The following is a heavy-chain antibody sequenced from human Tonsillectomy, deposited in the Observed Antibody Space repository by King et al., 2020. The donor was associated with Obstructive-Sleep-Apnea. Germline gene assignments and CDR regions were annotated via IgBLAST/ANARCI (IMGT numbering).Heavy chain of an antibody. J-gene: IGHJ6*02. CDR2: IYTRGST. Sequence: LQLQESGPGLVEPSETLSLTCTVSGASVNSFYWSWIRQPAGGGLEWIGRIYTRGSTDYNPSLKSRVTMSVDTSKNQFSLKQTSVPAADTAVYYCARVGETIYYYYGMDVWGQGTTVTVSS. D-gene: IGHD1-7*01. CDR1: GASVNSFY. CDR3: ARVGETIYYYYGMDV. V-gene: IGHV4-4*07.